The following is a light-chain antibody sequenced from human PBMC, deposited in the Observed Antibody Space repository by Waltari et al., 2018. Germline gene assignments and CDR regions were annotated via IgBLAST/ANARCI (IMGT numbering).Light chain of an antibody. J-gene: IGLJ1*01. CDR1: SSDVGRYNY. CDR3: SSFADTNPFV. V-gene: IGLV2-8*01. CDR2: EVT. Sequence: QSALTQPPSASGSPGQSVTISCPRTSSDVGRYNYVSWYQQHPGKAPKLIIYEVTKRPSGVPDRFSGAKSGNTASLTVSGLQAEDEADYYCSSFADTNPFVFGTGTKVTVL.